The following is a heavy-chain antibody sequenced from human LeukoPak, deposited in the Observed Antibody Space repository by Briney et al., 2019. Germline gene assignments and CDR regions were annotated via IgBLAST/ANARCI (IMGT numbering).Heavy chain of an antibody. V-gene: IGHV3-7*03. J-gene: IGHJ4*02. CDR2: IKQDGSEK. CDR3: ARDRGAPRPNDY. CDR1: GFTFSSYW. Sequence: GGSLRLSCAASGFTFSSYWMNWARQAPGKGLEWVANIKQDGSEKYYGDSVKGRFTISRDNAKNSLYLQMNSLRADDTAVYYCARDRGAPRPNDYWGQGTLVTVSS. D-gene: IGHD6-6*01.